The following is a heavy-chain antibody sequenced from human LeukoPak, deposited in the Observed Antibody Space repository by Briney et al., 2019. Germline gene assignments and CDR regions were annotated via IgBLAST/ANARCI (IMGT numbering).Heavy chain of an antibody. D-gene: IGHD6-19*01. V-gene: IGHV1-18*03. CDR1: GYTFTSYG. Sequence: ASVKVSCKASGYTFTSYGISWVRQAPGQGLEWMGWISAYNGNTNYAQKLQGRVTMTTDTSTSTAYMELRSLRSEDMAVYYCARAFAYSSPLLLWGQGTLVTVSS. J-gene: IGHJ4*02. CDR2: ISAYNGNT. CDR3: ARAFAYSSPLLL.